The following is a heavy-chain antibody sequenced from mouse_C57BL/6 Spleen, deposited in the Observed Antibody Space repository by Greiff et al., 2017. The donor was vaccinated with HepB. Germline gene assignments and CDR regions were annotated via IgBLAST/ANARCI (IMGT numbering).Heavy chain of an antibody. D-gene: IGHD2-3*01. J-gene: IGHJ4*01. V-gene: IGHV5-17*01. CDR2: ISSGSSTI. CDR3: ARSGWLLRAMDY. CDR1: GFTFSDYG. Sequence: DVKLVESGGGLVKPGGSLKLSCAASGFTFSDYGMHWVRQAPEKGLEWVAYISSGSSTIYYADTVKGRFTISRDNAKNTLFLQMTSLRSEDTAMYYCARSGWLLRAMDYWGQGTSVTVSS.